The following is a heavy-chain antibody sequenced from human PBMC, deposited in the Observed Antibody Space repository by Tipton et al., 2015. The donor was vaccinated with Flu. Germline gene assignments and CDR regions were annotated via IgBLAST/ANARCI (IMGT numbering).Heavy chain of an antibody. CDR2: IGTSGDT. Sequence: SLRLSCEASGFTFSSYGMHWVRQPTGKGLEWVSGIGTSGDTYYAGSVKGRFTISRENAKNSLYLQMNSLRAGDTAVYYCARGPLPDSNWYNGMDVWGQGTTVTVFS. CDR3: ARGPLPDSNWYNGMDV. V-gene: IGHV3-13*01. D-gene: IGHD6-13*01. J-gene: IGHJ6*02. CDR1: GFTFSSYG.